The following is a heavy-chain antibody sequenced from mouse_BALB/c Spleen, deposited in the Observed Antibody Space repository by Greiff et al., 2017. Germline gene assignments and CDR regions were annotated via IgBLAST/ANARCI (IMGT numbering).Heavy chain of an antibody. Sequence: EVQLQQSGAELVRSGASVKLSCTASGFNIKDYYMHWVKQRPEQGLEWIGWIDPENGDTEYAPKFQGKATMTADTSSNTAYLQLSSLTSEDTAVYYCNAGGDYDGRGAMDYWGQGTSVTVSS. J-gene: IGHJ4*01. D-gene: IGHD2-4*01. V-gene: IGHV14-4*02. CDR3: NAGGDYDGRGAMDY. CDR1: GFNIKDYY. CDR2: IDPENGDT.